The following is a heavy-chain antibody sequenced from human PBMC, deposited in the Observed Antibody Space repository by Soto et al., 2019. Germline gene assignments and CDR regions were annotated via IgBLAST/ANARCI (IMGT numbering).Heavy chain of an antibody. V-gene: IGHV3-9*01. CDR3: ARDHDEDFGYDLGYFDF. Sequence: EAQLVESGGGLVQPGRSLRLYCAASGFTFDNYAMHWVRQGPGKGLEWVSGINWNSVTFDYADSVKGRFTISRDNAKNSLYLQMDSLRPEDTAFYYCARDHDEDFGYDLGYFDFWGRGTLVTVSS. CDR2: INWNSVTF. D-gene: IGHD5-12*01. J-gene: IGHJ4*02. CDR1: GFTFDNYA.